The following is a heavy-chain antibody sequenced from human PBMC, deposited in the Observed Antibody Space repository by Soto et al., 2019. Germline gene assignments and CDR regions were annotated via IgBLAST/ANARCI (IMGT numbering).Heavy chain of an antibody. J-gene: IGHJ6*03. CDR3: AAKPDFWSGLYYMDF. V-gene: IGHV1-58*02. CDR2: IVVANGNT. CDR1: GLTFPSSA. Sequence: SVKVSCKASGLTFPSSAMHWVRQARGQRLEWIGWIVVANGNTNYAQKFQERVTITRDMSTSTAYMELSSLRFEDTAVYYCAAKPDFWSGLYYMDFWGKGTTVTVSS. D-gene: IGHD3-3*01.